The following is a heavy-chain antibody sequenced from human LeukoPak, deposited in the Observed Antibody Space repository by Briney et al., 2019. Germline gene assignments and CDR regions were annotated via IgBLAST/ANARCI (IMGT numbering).Heavy chain of an antibody. J-gene: IGHJ3*02. CDR1: GLSLSTSGVG. CDR3: AHTQYSFDSGVVDDAFGI. Sequence: SGPTLVNPTQTLTLTCTLSGLSLSTSGVGVGWIRQPPGKALEWLALIYWNDEKRYSPSLKSRLTITKDTSKIQVVLAMTNVDPVDTATYYCAHTQYSFDSGVVDDAFGIWGQGTMVTVSS. V-gene: IGHV2-5*01. D-gene: IGHD3-22*01. CDR2: IYWNDEK.